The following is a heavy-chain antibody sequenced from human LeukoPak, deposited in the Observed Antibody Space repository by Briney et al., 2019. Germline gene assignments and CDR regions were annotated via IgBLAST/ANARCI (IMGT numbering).Heavy chain of an antibody. CDR2: IMPNNGGT. Sequence: ASVKVSCKASGYSFVDNYMHWVRQAPGQGLEWMGWIMPNNGGTSYAQKFKGRVTMNSDTSISTLYMGLSRLSSDYTAIYFCATDRGEWLLDYWGQGTLVTVSS. J-gene: IGHJ4*02. V-gene: IGHV1-2*02. D-gene: IGHD5-12*01. CDR1: GYSFVDNY. CDR3: ATDRGEWLLDY.